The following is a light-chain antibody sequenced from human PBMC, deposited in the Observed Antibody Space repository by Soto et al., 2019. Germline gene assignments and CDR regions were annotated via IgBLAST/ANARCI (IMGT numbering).Light chain of an antibody. J-gene: IGKJ1*01. V-gene: IGKV3-20*01. CDR3: QQYGRSSWT. CDR2: GAS. CDR1: QSVSNNY. Sequence: EIVLTQSPGTLSLSPGERATLSCRASQSVSNNYLAWYQQKPGQAPRRLIYGASNRATGIPDRFSXSGSGTHLNLTISRLEPEDFAVYYCQQYGRSSWTFGQGTKVDIK.